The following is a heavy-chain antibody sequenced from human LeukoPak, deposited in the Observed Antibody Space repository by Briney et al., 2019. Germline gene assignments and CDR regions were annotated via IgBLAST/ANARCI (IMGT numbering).Heavy chain of an antibody. CDR3: ARETYGSGSYYNGKSFDY. V-gene: IGHV3-48*03. CDR2: ISSSGSTI. J-gene: IGHJ4*02. D-gene: IGHD3-10*01. Sequence: GGSLRLSCAASGFTFSSYEMNWVRQAPGKGLEWVSYISSSGSTIYYADSVKGRFTISRDNAKNSLYLQMNSLRAEDTAVYYCARETYGSGSYYNGKSFDYWGQGTLVTVSS. CDR1: GFTFSSYE.